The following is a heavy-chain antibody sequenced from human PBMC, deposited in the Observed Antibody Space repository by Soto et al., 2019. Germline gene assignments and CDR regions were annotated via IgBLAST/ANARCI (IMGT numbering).Heavy chain of an antibody. Sequence: SVKVSCKASGGTFSSYAISWVRQAPGQGLEWMGGIIPILGTANYAQKFQGRVTITADESTSTAYMELSSLRSEDTAVYYCARGPQYSSSSNYFDYWGQGTLVTVSS. CDR2: IIPILGTA. V-gene: IGHV1-69*13. CDR3: ARGPQYSSSSNYFDY. J-gene: IGHJ4*02. CDR1: GGTFSSYA. D-gene: IGHD6-13*01.